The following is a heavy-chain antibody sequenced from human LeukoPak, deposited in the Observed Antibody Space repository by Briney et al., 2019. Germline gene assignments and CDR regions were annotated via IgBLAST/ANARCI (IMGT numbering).Heavy chain of an antibody. V-gene: IGHV1-18*01. CDR2: ISAYNVNT. CDR1: GYTFTSYG. Sequence: ASVKVSCKASGYTFTSYGISWVRQAPGQGLEWMGWISAYNVNTNYAQKLKGRVTMTTDTSTSTAYLELRSLRSDDTAVYYCARGDSSGYPENWFDPWGQGTLVTVSS. J-gene: IGHJ5*02. D-gene: IGHD3-22*01. CDR3: ARGDSSGYPENWFDP.